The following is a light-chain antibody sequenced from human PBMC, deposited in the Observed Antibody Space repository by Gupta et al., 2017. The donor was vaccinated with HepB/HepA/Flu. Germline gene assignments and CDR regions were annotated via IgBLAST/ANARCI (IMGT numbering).Light chain of an antibody. CDR3: PEWDSSTAYV. CDR1: KLGDKY. CDR2: PAS. J-gene: IGLJ1*01. V-gene: IGLV3-1*01. Sequence: SYELTQPPSVSVSPGQTASITCSGDKLGDKYACWYQQKPDPSPVLVIDPASKRPSGIPERCEGNNAGTTANTNPSRNQAIDYAYYSCPEWDSSTAYVFGSGTKMTVL.